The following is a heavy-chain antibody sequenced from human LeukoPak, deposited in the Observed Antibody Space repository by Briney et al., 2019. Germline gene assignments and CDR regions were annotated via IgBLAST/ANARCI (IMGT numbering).Heavy chain of an antibody. CDR3: ARIGPNYYGSGSYLHYYYGMDV. D-gene: IGHD3-10*01. CDR2: IIPIFGTA. V-gene: IGHV1-69*05. CDR1: GGTFSSYA. J-gene: IGHJ6*02. Sequence: ASVKVSCTASGGTFSSYAISWVRQAPGQGLEWMGGIIPIFGTANYAQKFQGRVTMTRDTSITTAYMELSSLRPEDTAVYYCARIGPNYYGSGSYLHYYYGMDVWGQGTTVTVSS.